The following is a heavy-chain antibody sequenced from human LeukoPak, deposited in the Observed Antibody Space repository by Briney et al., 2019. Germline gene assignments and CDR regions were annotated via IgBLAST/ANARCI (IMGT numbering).Heavy chain of an antibody. Sequence: GGSLRLSCAASGFTFSSYSMNWVRQAPGKGLEWVSSISSSSSYMYYADSVKGRFTISRDNAKNSLYLQMNSLRAEDTAVYYCARAAYGDYGLDYWGQGTLVTVSS. CDR1: GFTFSSYS. D-gene: IGHD4-17*01. V-gene: IGHV3-21*01. CDR3: ARAAYGDYGLDY. CDR2: ISSSSSYM. J-gene: IGHJ4*02.